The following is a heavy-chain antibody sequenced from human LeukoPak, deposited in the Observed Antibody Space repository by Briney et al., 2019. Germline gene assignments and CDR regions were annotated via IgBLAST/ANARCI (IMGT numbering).Heavy chain of an antibody. Sequence: SETLSLTCTVSGASVGDYYWSWIRQAAGKGLEWLGRIYTSGNTIYNPPLQSRVTISVDVSKNQFYLRLISMTAADTGIYYCAVDNRDFWGQGTLVTVSS. D-gene: IGHD2/OR15-2a*01. CDR1: GASVGDYY. J-gene: IGHJ4*02. CDR3: AVDNRDF. V-gene: IGHV4-4*07. CDR2: IYTSGNT.